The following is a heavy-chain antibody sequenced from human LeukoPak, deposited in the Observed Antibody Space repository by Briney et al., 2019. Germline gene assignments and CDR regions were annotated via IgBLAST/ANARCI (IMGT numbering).Heavy chain of an antibody. D-gene: IGHD2-15*01. J-gene: IGHJ4*02. CDR3: VGEDKY. CDR1: GFTFGPYA. Sequence: GGSLRLSCAASGFTFGPYAMSWVRQAPGKGLGWVSVISATAGSTYYADSVKGRFSISRDNSKNTLYLQMNSLRAEDTAVYYCVGEDKYWGQGTLVTVSS. V-gene: IGHV3-23*01. CDR2: ISATAGST.